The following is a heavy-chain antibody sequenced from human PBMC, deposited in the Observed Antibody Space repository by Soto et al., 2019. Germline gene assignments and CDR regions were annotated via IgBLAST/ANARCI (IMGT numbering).Heavy chain of an antibody. Sequence: PGGSLRLSCTASGFTFSSYAMSWVRQAPGKGLEWVSAISGSRGSTYYAGSVKGRFAISRDNSKNTLYLQMNSLRAEDTAVYYCAKGDYYDSSAYYYFDYWGQGTLVTVSS. D-gene: IGHD3-22*01. J-gene: IGHJ4*02. CDR3: AKGDYYDSSAYYYFDY. V-gene: IGHV3-23*01. CDR2: ISGSRGST. CDR1: GFTFSSYA.